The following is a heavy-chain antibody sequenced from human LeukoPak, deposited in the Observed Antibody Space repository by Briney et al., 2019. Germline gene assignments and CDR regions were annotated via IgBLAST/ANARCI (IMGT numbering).Heavy chain of an antibody. V-gene: IGHV3-73*01. CDR1: GFSFSASA. CDR3: SRDAGNWWAFN. CDR2: IRTRPNSYTT. J-gene: IGHJ4*02. D-gene: IGHD2-15*01. Sequence: GGSLRLSCAASGFSFSASAIFWVRQASGRGLEWIGRIRTRPNSYTTTYAASVKGRFTISRDDSKNMAHLQMDRLKTEDTAVYYCSRDAGNWWAFNWGQGTLVTVSS.